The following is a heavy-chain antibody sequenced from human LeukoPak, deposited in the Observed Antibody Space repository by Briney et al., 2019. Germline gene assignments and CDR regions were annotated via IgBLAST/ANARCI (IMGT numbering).Heavy chain of an antibody. CDR1: GYIFTNYG. CDR3: ARAGYSRFVDDLDY. Sequence: GASVKVSCKAPGYIFTNYGINWVRQAPGQGLEWMGWISAYNGNTKYTQKLQDRVTMTTDTSTSTAYMELKTLRSDDSAVYFCARAGYSRFVDDLDYWGQGTLVTASS. D-gene: IGHD1-26*01. J-gene: IGHJ4*02. V-gene: IGHV1-18*01. CDR2: ISAYNGNT.